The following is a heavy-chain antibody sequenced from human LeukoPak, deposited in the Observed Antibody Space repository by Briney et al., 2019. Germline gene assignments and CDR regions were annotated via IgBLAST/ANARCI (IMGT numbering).Heavy chain of an antibody. Sequence: ASVKVSCKASGYTFTSYYMHWVRQAPGQGLEWMGIINPSGGSTSYAQKFQGRVTMTRDTSTSTVYMELSSLRSEDTAVYYCARVQQLVPGVGNWFDPWGQGTLVTVSS. V-gene: IGHV1-46*01. J-gene: IGHJ5*02. CDR1: GYTFTSYY. CDR3: ARVQQLVPGVGNWFDP. D-gene: IGHD6-13*01. CDR2: INPSGGST.